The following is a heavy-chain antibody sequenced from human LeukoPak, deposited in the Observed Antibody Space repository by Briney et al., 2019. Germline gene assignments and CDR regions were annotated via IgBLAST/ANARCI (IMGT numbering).Heavy chain of an antibody. J-gene: IGHJ4*02. Sequence: EWIVYIYYSGSTNYNPSLKSRVTISVDTSKNQSSLKLSSVTAADTAVYYCARCRYQLAYFDYWGQGTLVTVSS. CDR3: ARCRYQLAYFDY. CDR2: IYYSGST. D-gene: IGHD2-2*01. V-gene: IGHV4-59*01.